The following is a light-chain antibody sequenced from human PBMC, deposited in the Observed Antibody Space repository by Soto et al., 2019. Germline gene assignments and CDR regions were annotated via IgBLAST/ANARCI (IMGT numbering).Light chain of an antibody. V-gene: IGKV1-39*01. J-gene: IGKJ2*01. CDR2: AAS. CDR1: QSISSY. CDR3: QQSYSTPRT. Sequence: DIQMTQSPSSLSASVGDRVTITCRASQSISSYLNWYQQKPGKAPKLLIYAASSLQSGVPSRFSGSGSGTDFTLSISSLQGADLSTYYCQQSYSTPRTFGQGTKLEIK.